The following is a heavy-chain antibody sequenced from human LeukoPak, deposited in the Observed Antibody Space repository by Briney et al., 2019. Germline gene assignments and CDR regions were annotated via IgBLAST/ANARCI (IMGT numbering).Heavy chain of an antibody. CDR1: GFTFSSYA. Sequence: GGSLRLSCAASGFTFSSYAMSRVRQAPGKGLEWVSAISGSGGSTYYADSVKGRFTISRDNSKNTLYLQMNSLRAEDTAVYYCAKAGITMIVVVPTVDYWGQGTLVTVSS. J-gene: IGHJ4*02. CDR3: AKAGITMIVVVPTVDY. CDR2: ISGSGGST. V-gene: IGHV3-23*01. D-gene: IGHD3-22*01.